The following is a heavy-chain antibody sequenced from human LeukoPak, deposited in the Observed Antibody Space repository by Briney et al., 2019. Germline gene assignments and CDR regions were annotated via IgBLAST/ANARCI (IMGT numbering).Heavy chain of an antibody. Sequence: GGSLRLSCAVSGFTFSNEAMGWVRQLRGGGLEWVSTISPGGGTTYYAESMKGRFTISRDNSKSTLYLEMNSLRVEDTAVYYCTKVRSGSSNWALRIFDYWGQGALVTVSS. CDR3: TKVRSGSSNWALRIFDY. CDR2: ISPGGGTT. D-gene: IGHD4-11*01. V-gene: IGHV3-23*01. J-gene: IGHJ4*02. CDR1: GFTFSNEA.